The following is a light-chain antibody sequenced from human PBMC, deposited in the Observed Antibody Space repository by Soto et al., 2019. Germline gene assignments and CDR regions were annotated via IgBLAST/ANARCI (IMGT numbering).Light chain of an antibody. CDR2: AAS. J-gene: IGKJ1*01. CDR3: QQFDHWSGT. CDR1: QKVGSN. Sequence: EIVMTQSPATLSVSPGERATLSCSASQKVGSNLAGYQQKPGQAPTLLIYAASNRATGIPTNLSGRRSGTEFTLSILSLKSEEFARYYCQQFDHWSGTFGHRTPVEIK. V-gene: IGKV3-15*01.